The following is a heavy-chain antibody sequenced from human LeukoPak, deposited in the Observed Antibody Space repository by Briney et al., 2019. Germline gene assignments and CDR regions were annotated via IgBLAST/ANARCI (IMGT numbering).Heavy chain of an antibody. J-gene: IGHJ5*02. D-gene: IGHD1-26*01. CDR2: IGIVGDT. Sequence: GGSLRLSCAASGLSVSKKDMHWIRQATGRGLEWVSGIGIVGDTYYSAYVKGRFTISRESDKNSLYLQMNSLTAGDTAVYFCVRSGTSSDTFDLWGQGTLVTVSS. CDR1: GLSVSKKD. V-gene: IGHV3-13*01. CDR3: VRSGTSSDTFDL.